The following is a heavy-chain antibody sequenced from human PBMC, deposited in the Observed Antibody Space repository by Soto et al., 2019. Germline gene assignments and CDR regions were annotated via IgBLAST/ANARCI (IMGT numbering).Heavy chain of an antibody. D-gene: IGHD2-2*01. CDR2: ISGSGGST. CDR1: GFTFSSYA. V-gene: IGHV3-23*01. J-gene: IGHJ4*02. CDR3: SVYCSSTSGYDVDY. Sequence: EVQLLESGGGLVQPGGSLRLSCAASGFTFSSYAMSWVRQAPGKGLEWVSAISGSGGSTYYADSVKGRFTISRDNSKNTLYLQMNSLRAEDTAVYYCSVYCSSTSGYDVDYWGQGTLVTVSS.